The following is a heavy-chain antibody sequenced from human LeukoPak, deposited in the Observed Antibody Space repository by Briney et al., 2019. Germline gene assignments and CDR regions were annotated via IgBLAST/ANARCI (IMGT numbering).Heavy chain of an antibody. Sequence: PSQTLSLTCTVSGGSITGGDYHWSWIRQFPGKGLEWIGYIYHSGSTYYNPSLTSRLFISVDTSKNQFSLKLTSLTAADTAVYYCAREARGMTTNAHDAFDIWGQGTMVTVSS. J-gene: IGHJ3*02. V-gene: IGHV4-31*03. CDR2: IYHSGST. D-gene: IGHD4-4*01. CDR1: GGSITGGDYH. CDR3: AREARGMTTNAHDAFDI.